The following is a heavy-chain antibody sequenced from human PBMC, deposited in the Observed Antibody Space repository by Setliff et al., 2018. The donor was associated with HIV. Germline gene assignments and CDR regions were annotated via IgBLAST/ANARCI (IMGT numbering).Heavy chain of an antibody. J-gene: IGHJ6*02. CDR3: ARDLYYYGSGSPNYYYYYAMDV. CDR2: INPSGGST. V-gene: IGHV1-46*01. CDR1: GYTFTSYY. D-gene: IGHD3-10*01. Sequence: ASVKVSCKASGYTFTSYYMHWVRQAPGQGLEWMGIINPSGGSTSYAQKFQGRVTMTRDTSTSAGYMELSSLRSEDTAVYYCARDLYYYGSGSPNYYYYYAMDVWGQGTTVTV.